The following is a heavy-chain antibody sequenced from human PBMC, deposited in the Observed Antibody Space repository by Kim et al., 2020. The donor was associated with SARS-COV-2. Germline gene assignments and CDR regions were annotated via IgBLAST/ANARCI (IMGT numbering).Heavy chain of an antibody. V-gene: IGHV1-3*01. CDR3: ARDSGNYYGSFDY. Sequence: YSQKFRGGVTFSRDTSASTAYMELSSLRSEDTAVYYCARDSGNYYGSFDYWGQGPRVTVSS. D-gene: IGHD1-26*01. J-gene: IGHJ4*02.